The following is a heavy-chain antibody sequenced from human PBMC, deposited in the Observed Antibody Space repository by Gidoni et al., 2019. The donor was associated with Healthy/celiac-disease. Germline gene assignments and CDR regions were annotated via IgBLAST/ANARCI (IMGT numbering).Heavy chain of an antibody. Sequence: QVQLQQWGAGLLKPSETLSLTCAVYGGSFSGYYWSWIRQPPGKGLEWIGEINPSGRTNYNPSLKSRVTISVDTSKNQFSLKLSSVTAADTAVYYCARYSAFDSNQIGRITMIVVVNLDAFDIWGQGTMVTVSS. CDR2: INPSGRT. CDR1: GGSFSGYY. V-gene: IGHV4-34*01. D-gene: IGHD3-22*01. J-gene: IGHJ3*02. CDR3: ARYSAFDSNQIGRITMIVVVNLDAFDI.